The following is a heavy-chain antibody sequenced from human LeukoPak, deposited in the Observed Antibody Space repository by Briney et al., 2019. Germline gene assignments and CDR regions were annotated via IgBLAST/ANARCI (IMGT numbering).Heavy chain of an antibody. CDR1: GYSFTSYW. Sequence: GESLKISCKGSGYSFTSYWIGWVRQMPGKGLEWMGIIYPGDSDTRYSPSFQGQVTISADKSISTAYLQWSSLKASDTAMYYCASQIYSGGDEYYFDYWGQGTLVTVSS. D-gene: IGHD2-21*01. CDR2: IYPGDSDT. CDR3: ASQIYSGGDEYYFDY. V-gene: IGHV5-51*01. J-gene: IGHJ4*02.